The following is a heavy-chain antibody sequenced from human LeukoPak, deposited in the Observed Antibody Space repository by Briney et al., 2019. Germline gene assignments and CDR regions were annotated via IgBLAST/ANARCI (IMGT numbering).Heavy chain of an antibody. J-gene: IGHJ4*02. CDR2: ISAYNGNT. Sequence: ASVKVSCKASGYTFTSYGISWVRQAPGQWLEWMGWISAYNGNTNYAQKLQGRVTMTTDTSTSTAYMELRSLRSDDTAVYYCARDRITMIVVVNTPFDYWGQGTLVTVSS. D-gene: IGHD3-22*01. CDR1: GYTFTSYG. V-gene: IGHV1-18*01. CDR3: ARDRITMIVVVNTPFDY.